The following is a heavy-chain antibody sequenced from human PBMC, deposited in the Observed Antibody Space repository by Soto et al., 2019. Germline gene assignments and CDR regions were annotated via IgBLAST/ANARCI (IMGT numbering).Heavy chain of an antibody. Sequence: SETLSLTCTVSCGSISSSSYYWGWIRQPPGKGLEWIGSIYYSGSTYYNPSLKSRVTISVDTYKNQFSLKLSSVTAADTAVYYCARHESAMVYYYYGMDVWGQGTTVTVSS. CDR3: ARHESAMVYYYYGMDV. CDR1: CGSISSSSYY. V-gene: IGHV4-39*01. D-gene: IGHD5-18*01. CDR2: IYYSGST. J-gene: IGHJ6*02.